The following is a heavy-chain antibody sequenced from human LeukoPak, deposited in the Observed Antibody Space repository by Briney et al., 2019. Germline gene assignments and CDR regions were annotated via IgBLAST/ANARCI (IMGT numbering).Heavy chain of an antibody. CDR1: GFTFSSYA. V-gene: IGHV3-23*01. Sequence: GGSLRLSCAASGFTFSSYAMSWVRQAPGKGLEWVSVISSSGGSTYYADSVKGRFTLSRDNSKNTLYLQMNSLRAEDTAVYYCAKDFSGGYYYFDYWGQGTLVTVSS. CDR2: ISSSGGST. D-gene: IGHD3-22*01. CDR3: AKDFSGGYYYFDY. J-gene: IGHJ4*02.